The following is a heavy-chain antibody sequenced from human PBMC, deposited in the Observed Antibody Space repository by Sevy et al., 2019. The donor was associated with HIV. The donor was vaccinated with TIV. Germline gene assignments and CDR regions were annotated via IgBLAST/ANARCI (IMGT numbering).Heavy chain of an antibody. J-gene: IGHJ4*02. Sequence: GGSLRLSCAGFGFTFSTYSMNWVRQAPGKGLEWIAFISGSSNYIYYADSVKGRFTISRDNVKDSLYLQMNSLRVEDTAVYFCARDGKAWDLLNYWGQGTLVTVSS. CDR1: GFTFSTYS. V-gene: IGHV3-21*01. CDR2: ISGSSNYI. CDR3: ARDGKAWDLLNY. D-gene: IGHD1-26*01.